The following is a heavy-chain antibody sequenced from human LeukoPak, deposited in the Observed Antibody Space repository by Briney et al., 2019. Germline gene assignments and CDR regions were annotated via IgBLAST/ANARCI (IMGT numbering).Heavy chain of an antibody. Sequence: PGGSLRLSCVASGFTFGGDWMSWVRQAPGKGLEWVANIKQDGSEKYYVDSVKGRFTISRDNAKNSLYLQMNSLRAEDTAVYYCARDKWELPLDYFDYWGQGTLVTVSS. D-gene: IGHD1-26*01. CDR1: GFTFGGDW. J-gene: IGHJ4*02. CDR2: IKQDGSEK. CDR3: ARDKWELPLDYFDY. V-gene: IGHV3-7*01.